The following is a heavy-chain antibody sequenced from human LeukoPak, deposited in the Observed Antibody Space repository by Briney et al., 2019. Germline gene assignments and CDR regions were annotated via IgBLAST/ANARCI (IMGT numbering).Heavy chain of an antibody. CDR3: AKGGPRDY. J-gene: IGHJ4*02. CDR1: GFSVSNTY. V-gene: IGHV3-23*01. CDR2: VRDGGGRT. Sequence: GGSLRLSCAASGFSVSNTYMSWVRQAPGKGLEWVSSVRDGGGRTFYADSVKGRFTISSDNSKSTVYLQMNSLTAEDTAIYYCAKGGPRDYWGQGTLVTVSS.